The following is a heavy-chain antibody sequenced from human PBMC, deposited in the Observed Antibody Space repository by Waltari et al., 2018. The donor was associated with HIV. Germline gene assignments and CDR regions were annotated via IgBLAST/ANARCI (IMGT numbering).Heavy chain of an antibody. D-gene: IGHD3-10*01. V-gene: IGHV3-48*03. CDR2: SSSSGSTI. CDR1: GFTFRSYE. CDR3: ARAFMIRGTGAFDI. J-gene: IGHJ3*02. Sequence: EVQVVESGGGLVQPGGSLRLSCAASGFTFRSYEVNWVRQAPGKGLEWVSYSSSSGSTIYFADSVKGRFTMSRDNAKNSLYLRMNSLRAEDTAVYYCARAFMIRGTGAFDIWGQGTMVTVSS.